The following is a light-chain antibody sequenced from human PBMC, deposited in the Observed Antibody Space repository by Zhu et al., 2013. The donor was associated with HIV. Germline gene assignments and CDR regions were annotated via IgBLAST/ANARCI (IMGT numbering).Light chain of an antibody. Sequence: EIVLTQSPGTLSLSPGERATLSCRASQNVNIHLAWYQQKPGQAPRLLIYDASNRAPGIPGRFSGSGSGTDFTLAISSLEPEDFATYYCQQANSLPLTFGGGTKVEIK. J-gene: IGKJ4*01. V-gene: IGKV3-11*01. CDR1: QNVNIH. CDR3: QQANSLPLT. CDR2: DAS.